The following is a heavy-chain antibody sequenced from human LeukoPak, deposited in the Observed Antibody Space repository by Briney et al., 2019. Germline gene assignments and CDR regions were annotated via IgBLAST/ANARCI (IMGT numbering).Heavy chain of an antibody. V-gene: IGHV3-53*01. J-gene: IGHJ4*02. Sequence: GEPLRLSCAVSGFGVSVHHMAWVRQAPGKGLEWVSVRQPGNVSYYSDSVKGRFTTSTDNSKNILYLQIKDLRAEDTALYYCARERDYDTYLDYWGKGTLVIVSS. CDR3: ARERDYDTYLDY. CDR1: GFGVSVHH. CDR2: RQPGNVS. D-gene: IGHD3-22*01.